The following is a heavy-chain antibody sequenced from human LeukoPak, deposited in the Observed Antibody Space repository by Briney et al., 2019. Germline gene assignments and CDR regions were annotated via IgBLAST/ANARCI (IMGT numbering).Heavy chain of an antibody. D-gene: IGHD1-1*01. Sequence: GGSLRLSCAASGFTFSSHWMHWVRQAPGEGLVCVSRINSDGSYTDYADSVKGRFTISRDNAKNTLCLQMNSLRAEDTAVYYCVRGYDYWGQGTLVTVSS. V-gene: IGHV3-74*01. CDR2: INSDGSYT. CDR1: GFTFSSHW. CDR3: VRGYDY. J-gene: IGHJ4*02.